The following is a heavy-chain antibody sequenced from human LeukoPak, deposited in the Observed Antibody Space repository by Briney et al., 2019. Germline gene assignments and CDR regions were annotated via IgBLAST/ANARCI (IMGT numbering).Heavy chain of an antibody. CDR2: IYYSGST. V-gene: IGHV4-59*12. D-gene: IGHD5-24*01. Sequence: SETLSLTCTVSGGSINNYYRSWIRQPPGKGLEWIGHIYYSGSTNYNPSLKSRVTISIDTSKNHFSLKLSSVTAADTAVYYCARNRDGYNSFDYWGQGALVTVSS. CDR3: ARNRDGYNSFDY. J-gene: IGHJ4*02. CDR1: GGSINNYY.